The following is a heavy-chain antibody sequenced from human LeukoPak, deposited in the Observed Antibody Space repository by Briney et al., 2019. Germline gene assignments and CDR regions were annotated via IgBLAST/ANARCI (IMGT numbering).Heavy chain of an antibody. J-gene: IGHJ4*02. CDR1: GFTFSSYA. CDR2: LSGSGGST. D-gene: IGHD1-26*01. CDR3: AKVKWELLSPIFDY. Sequence: GGSLRLSCAAPGFTFSSYAMSWLRPAPGKGLEWVSALSGSGGSTYYADSVTGRFTISRDNSTNTLYLQMNSLRAEDTAVYYCAKVKWELLSPIFDYWGQGTLVTVSS. V-gene: IGHV3-23*01.